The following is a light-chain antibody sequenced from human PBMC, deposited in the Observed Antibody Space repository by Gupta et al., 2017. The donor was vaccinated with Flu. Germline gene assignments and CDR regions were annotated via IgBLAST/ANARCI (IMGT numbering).Light chain of an antibody. CDR1: SDNPGKHR. V-gene: IGLV1-51*02. Sequence: KHTVCVSGGSDNPGKHRGSWYQQNPGKAPQLVMYGTNNRPSGIPDRFAGSKSGKTATLAITGVQTEDEADYYCGTWDCRFKAGVFGGGTKVTVL. CDR2: GTN. CDR3: GTWDCRFKAGV. J-gene: IGLJ2*01.